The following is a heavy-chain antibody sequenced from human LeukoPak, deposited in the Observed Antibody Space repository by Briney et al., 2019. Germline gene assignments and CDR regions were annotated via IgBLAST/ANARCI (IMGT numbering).Heavy chain of an antibody. CDR2: ISDYDGNT. Sequence: ASVKVSCKASGYTFTTYVVSWVRQAPGQALEWMGCISDYDGNTNYAQKLRGRVTMTTDTSTSTAYMDMRSLRSDDTALYYCARNYDSSGYYPTFDYWGQGTLVTVSS. CDR3: ARNYDSSGYYPTFDY. D-gene: IGHD3-22*01. CDR1: GYTFTTYV. J-gene: IGHJ4*02. V-gene: IGHV1-18*01.